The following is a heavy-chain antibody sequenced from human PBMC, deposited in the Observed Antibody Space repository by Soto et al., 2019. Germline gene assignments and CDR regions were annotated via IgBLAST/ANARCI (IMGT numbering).Heavy chain of an antibody. Sequence: QVQLVESGGGVVQPGRSLRLSCAASGFTFSSYGMHWVRQAPGKGLEWVAVISYDGSNKYYADSVKGRFTISRDNSKNTLYLKMNSLRAEDTAVYYCAKDNGWFGEVPPDGMDVWGQGTTVTVSS. CDR3: AKDNGWFGEVPPDGMDV. J-gene: IGHJ6*02. CDR1: GFTFSSYG. CDR2: ISYDGSNK. V-gene: IGHV3-30*18. D-gene: IGHD3-10*01.